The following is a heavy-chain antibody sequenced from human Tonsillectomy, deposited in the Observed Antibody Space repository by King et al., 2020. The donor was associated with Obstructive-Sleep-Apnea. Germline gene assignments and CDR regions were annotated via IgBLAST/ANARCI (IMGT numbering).Heavy chain of an antibody. D-gene: IGHD6-6*01. CDR3: ARGSEAVHDAFDI. CDR1: GYTFTSYD. J-gene: IGHJ3*02. Sequence: VQLVESGAEVKKPGASVKVSCKASGYTFTSYDINWVRQATGQGLEWMGWRNPNSGNTGYAQKIQGRVTMTRNTSISTAYMELSSLRSEDTAGYYCARGSEAVHDAFDIWGQGTMVTVSS. CDR2: RNPNSGNT. V-gene: IGHV1-8*01.